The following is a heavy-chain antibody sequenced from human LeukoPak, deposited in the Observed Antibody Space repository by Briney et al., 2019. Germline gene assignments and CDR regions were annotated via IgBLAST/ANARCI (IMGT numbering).Heavy chain of an antibody. CDR1: GFTFSSYS. CDR2: ISSSSSYI. V-gene: IGHV3-21*01. CDR3: ARGGAYYYYMDV. J-gene: IGHJ6*03. Sequence: GGSLRLSCAASGFTFSSYSMNWVRQAPGKELEWVSSISSSSSYIYYADSLKGRFTISRDNAKNSLYLQMNSLRAEDTAVYYCARGGAYYYYMDVWGKGTTVTVSS. D-gene: IGHD4/OR15-4a*01.